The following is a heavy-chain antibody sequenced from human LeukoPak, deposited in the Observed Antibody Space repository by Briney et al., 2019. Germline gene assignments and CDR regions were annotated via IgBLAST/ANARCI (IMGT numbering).Heavy chain of an antibody. J-gene: IGHJ5*02. CDR3: ARPRIAAAGTNWFDP. Sequence: SETLSLTCAVYGGSFSGHYWSWIRQPPGKGLEWIGEISHSGSTNYNPSLKSRVTISVDTSKNQFSLKLSSVTAADTAVYYCARPRIAAAGTNWFDPWGQGTLVTVSS. CDR2: ISHSGST. V-gene: IGHV4-34*01. CDR1: GGSFSGHY. D-gene: IGHD6-13*01.